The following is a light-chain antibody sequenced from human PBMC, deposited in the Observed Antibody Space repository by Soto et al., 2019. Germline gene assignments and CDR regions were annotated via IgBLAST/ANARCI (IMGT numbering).Light chain of an antibody. J-gene: IGKJ3*01. CDR2: DAS. V-gene: IGKV1D-13*01. CDR3: QQFNNFPPT. CDR1: EGIRSS. Sequence: AIQLTQSPSSLSASVGDTVTITCRASEGIRSSLAWYQQRPGTGPKLLIYDASTLDAGAPSRFSGSGSGTDVTLTIWSLQPEDFATYYCQQFNNFPPTFGPGTKVDFK.